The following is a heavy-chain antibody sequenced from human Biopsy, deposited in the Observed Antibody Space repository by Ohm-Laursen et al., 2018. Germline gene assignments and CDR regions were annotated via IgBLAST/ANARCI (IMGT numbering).Heavy chain of an antibody. D-gene: IGHD1-1*01. CDR1: GFTFTDYD. J-gene: IGHJ6*02. CDR3: ARNVRLEMTDHSGVTTYSRYFAMDA. Sequence: SLRLSCAASGFTFTDYDISWVRHVPGQGLEWLALISPSSTTIYYADSVRGRFFISRDDAKNSGSLEMSSLQADDTALYFCARNVRLEMTDHSGVTTYSRYFAMDAWGRGTTVTVSS. CDR2: ISPSSTTI. V-gene: IGHV3-11*01.